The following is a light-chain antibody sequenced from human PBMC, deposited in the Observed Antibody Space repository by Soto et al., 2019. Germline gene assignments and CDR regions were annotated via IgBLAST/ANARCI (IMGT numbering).Light chain of an antibody. Sequence: EVVLTQSPGTLSLSPGERATLSCRASQSVSSSYLAWYQQKPGQAPRLLIYHASTRATGIPARFSGSGSGTEFTLTISSLQSEDFAIFYCQQFNNWPPITFGGGTKV. CDR1: QSVSSSY. V-gene: IGKV3D-15*01. J-gene: IGKJ4*01. CDR2: HAS. CDR3: QQFNNWPPIT.